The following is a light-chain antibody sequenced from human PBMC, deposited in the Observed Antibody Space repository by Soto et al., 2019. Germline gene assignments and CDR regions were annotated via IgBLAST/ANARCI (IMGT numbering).Light chain of an antibody. CDR3: QQSHSIPGT. CDR1: QGISSN. Sequence: IQQTQAQASLSVSVGIRVTITCQESQGISSNLNWYQQTPGKAPKLLIYAASNFQSGVPSTFSGRGSGTHFTLTISGLQPEAFATYYCQQSHSIPGTFGQGTKVDIK. CDR2: AAS. V-gene: IGKV1-39*01. J-gene: IGKJ1*01.